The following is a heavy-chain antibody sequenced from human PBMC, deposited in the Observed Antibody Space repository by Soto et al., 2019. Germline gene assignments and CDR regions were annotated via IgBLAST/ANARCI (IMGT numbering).Heavy chain of an antibody. D-gene: IGHD3-3*01. Sequence: GGSLRLSCAASGFTFSSYGMHWVRQAPGKGLEWVAVISYDGSNKYYADSVKGRFTISRDNSKNTLYLQMNSLRAEDTAVYYCARDYYDFRSGYNMGPWGNWFDPWGQGTLVTVSS. CDR1: GFTFSSYG. V-gene: IGHV3-30*03. CDR3: ARDYYDFRSGYNMGPWGNWFDP. J-gene: IGHJ5*02. CDR2: ISYDGSNK.